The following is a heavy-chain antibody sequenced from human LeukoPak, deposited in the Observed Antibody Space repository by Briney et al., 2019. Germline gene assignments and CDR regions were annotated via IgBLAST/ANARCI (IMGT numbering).Heavy chain of an antibody. J-gene: IGHJ4*02. CDR1: GGSVSSGTYF. Sequence: PSETLSLTCTVSGGSVSSGTYFLNWIRQAPGKGLEWIGYIDYNGRTNYNPSLKSRVTISVGTSKNQFPLKVSSVTATDTAVYYCARGSGWLTDHWGQETLVTVSS. CDR3: ARGSGWLTDH. CDR2: IDYNGRT. V-gene: IGHV4-61*01. D-gene: IGHD6-19*01.